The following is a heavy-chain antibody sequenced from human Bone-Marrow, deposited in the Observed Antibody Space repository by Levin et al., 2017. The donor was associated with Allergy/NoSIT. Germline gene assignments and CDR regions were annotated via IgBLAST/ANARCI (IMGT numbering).Heavy chain of an antibody. V-gene: IGHV3-30*18. J-gene: IGHJ6*02. CDR1: GFTFSSYG. D-gene: IGHD2-2*01. CDR2: ISYDGSNK. Sequence: GESLKISCAASGFTFSSYGMHWVRQAPGKGLEWVAVISYDGSNKYYADSVKGRFTISRDNSKNTLYLQMNSLRAEDTAVYYCAKAAARYCSSTSCPLRGMDVWGQGTTVTVSS. CDR3: AKAAARYCSSTSCPLRGMDV.